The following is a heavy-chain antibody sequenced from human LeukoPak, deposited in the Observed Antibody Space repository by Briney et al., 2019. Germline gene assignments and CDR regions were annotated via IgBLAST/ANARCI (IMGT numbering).Heavy chain of an antibody. CDR3: ARLSGRTQIWPQPFGDGMDV. V-gene: IGHV4-59*01. CDR2: IYYSGST. Sequence: SETLSLTCTVSGGSINSYYWSWIRRPPGKGLEWIGYIYYSGSTKYNPSLKSRVTISVDTSKNQFSLKLSSVTAADTAVYYCARLSGRTQIWPQPFGDGMDVWGQGTTVTVSS. J-gene: IGHJ6*02. D-gene: IGHD5-18*01. CDR1: GGSINSYY.